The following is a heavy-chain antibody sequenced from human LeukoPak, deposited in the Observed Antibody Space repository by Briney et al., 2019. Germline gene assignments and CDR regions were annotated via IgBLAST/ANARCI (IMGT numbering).Heavy chain of an antibody. J-gene: IGHJ5*02. V-gene: IGHV4-34*01. CDR3: ARVNTYYYDSSGYSAPYNWFDP. Sequence: PSETLSLTCAVYGGCFSGYYWSWIRQPPGKGLEWIGEINHSGSTNYNPSLKSRVTISVDTSKNQFSLKLSSVTAADTAVYYCARVNTYYYDSSGYSAPYNWFDPWGQGTLVTVSS. D-gene: IGHD3-22*01. CDR2: INHSGST. CDR1: GGCFSGYY.